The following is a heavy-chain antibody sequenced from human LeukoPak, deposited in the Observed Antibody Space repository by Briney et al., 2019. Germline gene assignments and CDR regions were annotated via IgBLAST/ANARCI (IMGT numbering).Heavy chain of an antibody. CDR2: ISTGGIT. Sequence: MPSETLSLTCTVSGGSISSYSWSWIRQPAGKGLDWIGRISTGGITDYNPSLKSRVTMSVDTSKNQFSLKLTSVTAADTAVYHCAKGDWHFDLWGRGTLVTVSS. CDR3: AKGDWHFDL. CDR1: GGSISSYS. J-gene: IGHJ2*01. V-gene: IGHV4-4*07.